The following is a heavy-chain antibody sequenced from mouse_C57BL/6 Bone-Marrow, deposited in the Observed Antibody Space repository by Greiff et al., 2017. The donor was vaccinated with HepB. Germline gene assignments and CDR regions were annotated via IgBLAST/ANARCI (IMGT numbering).Heavy chain of an antibody. CDR1: GFTFTDYY. J-gene: IGHJ1*03. CDR3: ARYPYGSSHWYFDV. V-gene: IGHV7-3*01. Sequence: EVKLMESGGGLVQPGGSLSLSCAASGFTFTDYYMSWVRQPPGKALEWLGFIRNKANGYTTEYSASVKGRFTFSRDNSQSILYLQMNALRAEDSATYYCARYPYGSSHWYFDVWGTGTTVTVSS. D-gene: IGHD1-1*01. CDR2: IRNKANGYTT.